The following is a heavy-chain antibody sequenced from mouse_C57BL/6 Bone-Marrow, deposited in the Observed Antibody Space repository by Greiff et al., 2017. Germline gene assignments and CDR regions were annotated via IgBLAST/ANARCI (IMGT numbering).Heavy chain of an antibody. V-gene: IGHV1-50*01. J-gene: IGHJ2*01. CDR3: AIYFDY. CDR2: IDPSDGYT. CDR1: GYTFTSYW. Sequence: VQLQQPGAELVKPGASVKLSCKASGYTFTSYWMQWVKQRPGQGLEWIGEIDPSDGYTNYNQKFKGKATLTGDTSSRPAYMQLSSLTSEDSAVYYCAIYFDYWGQGTTLTVSS.